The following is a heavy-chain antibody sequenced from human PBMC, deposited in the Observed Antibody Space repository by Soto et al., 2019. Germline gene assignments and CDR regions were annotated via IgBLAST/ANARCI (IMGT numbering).Heavy chain of an antibody. CDR2: ISFDGTAT. CDR1: GFTFSDSW. V-gene: IGHV3-74*03. D-gene: IGHD2-21*02. Sequence: EVQLVESGGGLVQPGGSLRLSCVASGFTFSDSWMHWVRQAPGKGLMWVSRISFDGTATTSADSVRGRFIISRDNAKNTLFLQMNHLRADDTAMYYCVRDRRLRGQPFDIWGQGTVVTGSS. CDR3: VRDRRLRGQPFDI. J-gene: IGHJ3*02.